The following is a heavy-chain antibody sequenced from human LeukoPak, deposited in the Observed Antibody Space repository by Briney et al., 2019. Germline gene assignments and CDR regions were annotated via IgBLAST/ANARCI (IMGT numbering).Heavy chain of an antibody. CDR1: EFTFSNHW. J-gene: IGHJ1*01. Sequence: PGGSLRLSCAASEFTFSNHWIHWVRQAPGEGLVWVSFINSDVSSTSYADYVKGRFTISRDNARNTLYLQMNSLRVEDTAVYDCARDGSLPDYWGQGTLVTVSS. D-gene: IGHD3-3*01. CDR3: ARDGSLPDY. V-gene: IGHV3-74*01. CDR2: INSDVSST.